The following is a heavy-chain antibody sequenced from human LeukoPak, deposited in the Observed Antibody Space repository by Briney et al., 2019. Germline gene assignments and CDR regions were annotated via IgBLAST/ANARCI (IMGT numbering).Heavy chain of an antibody. CDR3: ARSGAGRWFGELLHYFDY. Sequence: SQTLSLTCTVSGGSISSGSYYWSWIRQPAGKGLERIGRIYTSGSTNYNPSLKSRVTISVDTSKNQFSLKLSSATAADTAVYYCARSGAGRWFGELLHYFDYWGQGTLVTVSS. D-gene: IGHD3-10*01. CDR2: IYTSGST. V-gene: IGHV4-61*02. CDR1: GGSISSGSYY. J-gene: IGHJ4*02.